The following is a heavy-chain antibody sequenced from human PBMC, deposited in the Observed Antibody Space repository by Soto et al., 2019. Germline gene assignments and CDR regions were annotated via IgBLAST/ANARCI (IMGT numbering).Heavy chain of an antibody. D-gene: IGHD2-15*01. Sequence: WASVKVSCKTSGYTFSTYGFNWVRQAPGQGLEWMGWISPYNGDTNYAQNFQGRVTLTTDTPTSTAYMELRSLTSDDTAVYYCARTPRAQMIVLEAATRFDYWGQGTLVTVSS. J-gene: IGHJ4*02. CDR1: GYTFSTYG. CDR2: ISPYNGDT. V-gene: IGHV1-18*04. CDR3: ARTPRAQMIVLEAATRFDY.